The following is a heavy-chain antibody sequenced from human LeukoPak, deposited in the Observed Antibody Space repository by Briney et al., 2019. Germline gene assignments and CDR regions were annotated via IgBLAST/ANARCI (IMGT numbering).Heavy chain of an antibody. CDR2: IYPGDSDT. CDR1: GYSFTSYW. D-gene: IGHD2-15*01. CDR3: ARVGPPDRYCSGGSCYSPPFDY. Sequence: GEPLNISCKGSGYSFTSYWIGWVRQMPGKGLEWMGIIYPGDSDTRYSPSFQGQVTISADKSISTAYLQWSSLKASDTAMYYCARVGPPDRYCSGGSCYSPPFDYWGQGTLVTVSS. V-gene: IGHV5-51*01. J-gene: IGHJ4*02.